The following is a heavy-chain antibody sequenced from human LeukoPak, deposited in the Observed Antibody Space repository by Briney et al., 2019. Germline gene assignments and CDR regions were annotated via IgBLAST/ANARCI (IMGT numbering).Heavy chain of an antibody. CDR2: MNPNSDNT. CDR3: ARCEGLRYFDWLFMDYYYYYGMDV. D-gene: IGHD3-9*01. V-gene: IGHV1-8*01. Sequence: ASVKVSCKASGYTFTSYDINWVRQATGQGLEWMGWMNPNSDNTGYAQKFQGRVTMTRNTSISTAYMELSSLRSEDTAVYYCARCEGLRYFDWLFMDYYYYYGMDVWGQGTTVTVSS. CDR1: GYTFTSYD. J-gene: IGHJ6*02.